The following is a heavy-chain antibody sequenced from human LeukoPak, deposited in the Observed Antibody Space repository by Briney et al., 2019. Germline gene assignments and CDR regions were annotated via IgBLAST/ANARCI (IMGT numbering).Heavy chain of an antibody. CDR2: ISNNGGYT. V-gene: IGHV3-23*01. Sequence: GGSLRLSCAASGFTFSSSAMSWVRQAPGKGLEWVSAISNNGGYTYYADSVQGRFTISRDNSKSTLCLQMNSLRAEDTAVYYCAKDLSYGSGSYYDYWGQGTLVTVSS. D-gene: IGHD3-10*01. CDR1: GFTFSSSA. J-gene: IGHJ4*02. CDR3: AKDLSYGSGSYYDY.